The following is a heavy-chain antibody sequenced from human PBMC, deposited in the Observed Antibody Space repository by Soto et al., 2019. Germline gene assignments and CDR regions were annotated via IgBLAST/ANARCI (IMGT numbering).Heavy chain of an antibody. CDR3: ARDSGGDYHNYYMDV. V-gene: IGHV3-33*01. Sequence: QMQLVESGGGVVQPGTSLRLSCAASGFTFSNYAMHWVRQAPGKGLEWVTIIWYDGSDKNYGDSVKGRFTISRDNSKNTLYLQMNSLRVEDTAVYYCARDSGGDYHNYYMDVWGKGTTVIVSS. D-gene: IGHD4-17*01. CDR2: IWYDGSDK. J-gene: IGHJ6*03. CDR1: GFTFSNYA.